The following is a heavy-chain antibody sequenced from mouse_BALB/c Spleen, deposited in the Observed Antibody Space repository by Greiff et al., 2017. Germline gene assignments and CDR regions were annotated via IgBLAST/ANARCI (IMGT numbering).Heavy chain of an antibody. J-gene: IGHJ2*01. Sequence: EVQRVESGGGLVQPGGSLKLSCAASGFTFSSYGMSWVRQTPDKRLELVATINSNGGSTYYPDSVKGRFTISRDNAKNTLYLQMSSLKSEDTAMYYCATGTSYLDYWGQGTTLTVSS. V-gene: IGHV5-6-3*01. D-gene: IGHD4-1*01. CDR3: ATGTSYLDY. CDR2: INSNGGST. CDR1: GFTFSSYG.